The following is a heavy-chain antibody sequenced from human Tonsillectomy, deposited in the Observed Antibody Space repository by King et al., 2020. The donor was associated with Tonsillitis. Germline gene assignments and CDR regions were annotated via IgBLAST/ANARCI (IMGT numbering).Heavy chain of an antibody. Sequence: VQLVESGAEVKKPGESLRISCKVSGYSFTKYWIGWVRQMSGKGLEYMGIIYVDDSDTRYSPSFQGQVTISVDKSITTAYLQWSSLKASDSAMYYCTTLTSSSSVDQNDYWGQGSLVTVSS. CDR2: IYVDDSDT. CDR1: GYSFTKYW. J-gene: IGHJ4*01. V-gene: IGHV5-51*01. CDR3: TTLTSSSSVDQNDY. D-gene: IGHD6-6*01.